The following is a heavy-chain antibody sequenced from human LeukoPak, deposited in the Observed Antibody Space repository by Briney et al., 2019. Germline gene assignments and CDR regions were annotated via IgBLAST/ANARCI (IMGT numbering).Heavy chain of an antibody. CDR3: AKDRRGYCSGGSCYYNFDY. D-gene: IGHD2-15*01. V-gene: IGHV3-30*18. Sequence: GGSLRLSCAASGFTFSTYGMHWVRQAPGKGLEWVAVISHDGSNKYYADSVKGRFTISRDNSKNTLYVQMNSLRAEDTAVYYCAKDRRGYCSGGSCYYNFDYWGQGTLVTVSS. CDR1: GFTFSTYG. J-gene: IGHJ4*02. CDR2: ISHDGSNK.